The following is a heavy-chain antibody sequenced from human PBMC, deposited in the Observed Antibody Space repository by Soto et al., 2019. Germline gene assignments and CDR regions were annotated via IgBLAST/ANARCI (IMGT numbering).Heavy chain of an antibody. CDR3: AGGSGWESES. D-gene: IGHD6-19*01. J-gene: IGHJ4*02. CDR1: EFTFTTYW. CDR2: IKEDGGKK. V-gene: IGHV3-7*05. Sequence: EVQLVESGGGLVQPGGSLRLSCAVSEFTFTTYWLPWVPQAPGKGLEWVANIKEDGGKKNYLESVRGRFTISRDNAKKSLFLEMSSLRVEDTAVYFCAGGSGWESESWGQGTLVTVSS.